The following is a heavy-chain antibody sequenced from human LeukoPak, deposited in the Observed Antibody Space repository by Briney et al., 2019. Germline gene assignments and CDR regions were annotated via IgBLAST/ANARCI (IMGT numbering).Heavy chain of an antibody. CDR1: GGSISSSSYY. J-gene: IGHJ3*02. CDR2: IYYNGST. Sequence: PSETRSLTRTVSGGSISSSSYYWGWIRQPPGKGLEGIGCIYYNGSTYYNPSLRRRVTTSVATSKNQFSLKLSSVAAADAAVYYCVSGNHRPPFDIWGQGTMVTVSS. D-gene: IGHD1-14*01. V-gene: IGHV4-39*01. CDR3: VSGNHRPPFDI.